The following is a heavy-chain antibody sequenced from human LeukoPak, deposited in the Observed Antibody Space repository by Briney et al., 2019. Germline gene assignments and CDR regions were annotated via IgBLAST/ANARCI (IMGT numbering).Heavy chain of an antibody. V-gene: IGHV1-24*01. D-gene: IGHD3-16*01. CDR3: ATERFPPDYYYYGMDV. J-gene: IGHJ6*02. CDR2: FDPEDGET. CDR1: GYTLTELS. Sequence: GASVKVSCKVSGYTLTELSMHWVRQAPGKGLEWMGGFDPEDGETIYAQKFQGRVTMTEDTSTDTAYMELSRLRSDDTAVYYCATERFPPDYYYYGMDVWGQGTTVTVSS.